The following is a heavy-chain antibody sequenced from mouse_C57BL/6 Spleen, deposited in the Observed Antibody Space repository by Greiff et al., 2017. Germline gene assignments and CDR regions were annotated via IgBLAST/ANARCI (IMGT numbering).Heavy chain of an antibody. CDR2: VYPYNGGT. D-gene: IGHD1-1*01. CDR3: ARQDGSSYDWFAY. V-gene: IGHV1-36*01. J-gene: IGHJ3*01. CDR1: GFTFTDYY. Sequence: EVQGVESGPVLVKPGPSVKISCKASGFTFTDYYMHWVKQSHGKSLEWIGLVYPYNGGTSYNQKFKGKATLTVDTSSSTAYMELNSLTSEDSAVYYCARQDGSSYDWFAYWGQGTLVTVSA.